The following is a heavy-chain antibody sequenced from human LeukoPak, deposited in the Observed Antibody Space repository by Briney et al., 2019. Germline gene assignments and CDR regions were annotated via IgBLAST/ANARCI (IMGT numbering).Heavy chain of an antibody. Sequence: SETLSLTCIVSGGSIGSYYWSWIRQPPGKGLEWIGHIYYSGSTDYNPSLRSRVTISIDTSKNQFSLRLSSVTAADTAVYYCARDRSDGSGYYGYYFDYWGQGTLVSVSS. CDR2: IYYSGST. J-gene: IGHJ4*02. CDR1: GGSIGSYY. V-gene: IGHV4-59*01. D-gene: IGHD3-22*01. CDR3: ARDRSDGSGYYGYYFDY.